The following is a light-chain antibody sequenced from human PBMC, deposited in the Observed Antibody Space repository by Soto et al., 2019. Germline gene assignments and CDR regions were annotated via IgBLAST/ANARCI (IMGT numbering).Light chain of an antibody. V-gene: IGKV3-20*01. CDR1: ESVTSSC. J-gene: IGKJ3*01. Sequence: EIVLTQSPDTLSLSPGERATLSCTASESVTSSCLAWYQRKPGQAPRLLIHTTSTRATDIPDRFSGSGSGTDFSLTISRLEPEDFAVYYCQQCCGSHLVSFGPGTRVDI. CDR2: TTS. CDR3: QQCCGSHLVS.